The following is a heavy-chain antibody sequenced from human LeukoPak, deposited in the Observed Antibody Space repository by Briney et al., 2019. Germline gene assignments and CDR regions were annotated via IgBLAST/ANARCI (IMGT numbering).Heavy chain of an antibody. J-gene: IGHJ3*02. D-gene: IGHD3-10*01. CDR2: ISGSGAST. CDR1: AFTYSRYA. V-gene: IGHV3-23*01. Sequence: PGGSLRLSCAASAFTYSRYAMSWVRQSPGKGLEWVSAISGSGASTYYADSVKGRFTISRDNSKNTLYLQMNSLRAEDTAVYYCAKGAIGDNAFDIWGQGTMVTVSS. CDR3: AKGAIGDNAFDI.